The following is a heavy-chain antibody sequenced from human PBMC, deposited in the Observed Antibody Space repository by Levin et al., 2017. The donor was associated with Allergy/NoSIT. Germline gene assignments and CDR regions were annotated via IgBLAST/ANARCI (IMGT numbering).Heavy chain of an antibody. V-gene: IGHV4-39*07. CDR2: IYYSGST. CDR3: ARTTHDVGDYGDYGGFQH. J-gene: IGHJ1*01. D-gene: IGHD4-17*01. Sequence: SETLSLTCTVSGGSISSSSYYWGWIRQPPGKGLEWIGSIYYSGSTYYNPSLKSRVTISVDTSKNQFSLKLSSVTAADTAVYYCARTTHDVGDYGDYGGFQHWGQGTLVTVSS. CDR1: GGSISSSSYY.